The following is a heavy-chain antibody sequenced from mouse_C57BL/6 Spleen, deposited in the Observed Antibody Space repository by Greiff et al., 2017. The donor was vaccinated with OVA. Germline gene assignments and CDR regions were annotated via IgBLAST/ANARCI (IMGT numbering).Heavy chain of an antibody. J-gene: IGHJ1*03. CDR1: GYSITSDY. CDR3: ARYSDYEGYFDV. CDR2: ISYSGST. D-gene: IGHD2-4*01. V-gene: IGHV3-8*01. Sequence: EVQLQESGPGLAKPSQTLSLTCSVTGYSITSDYWNWLRKFPGNKLEYMGYISYSGSTYYNPSLKSRISITRDTSKNQYYLQLNSVTTEDTATYYCARYSDYEGYFDVWGTGTTVTVSS.